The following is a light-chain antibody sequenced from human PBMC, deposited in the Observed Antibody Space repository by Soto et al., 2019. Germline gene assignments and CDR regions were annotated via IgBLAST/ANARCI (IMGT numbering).Light chain of an antibody. CDR3: QESDSFPYT. V-gene: IGKV1-39*01. CDR2: GAT. Sequence: DIRMTQSPSSLSASVGDRVTITRRASQTISIYLNWYQVKPGKAPNLLIYGATRLQTGVPSRFTGSGSGTEFSLTITSLQPEDLATYFCQESDSFPYTFGQGTRLEIK. J-gene: IGKJ2*01. CDR1: QTISIY.